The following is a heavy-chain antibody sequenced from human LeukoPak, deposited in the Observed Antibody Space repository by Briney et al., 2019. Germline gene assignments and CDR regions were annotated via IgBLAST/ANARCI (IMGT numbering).Heavy chain of an antibody. CDR3: AELGITMIGGV. V-gene: IGHV3-48*03. Sequence: GSLRLSCAATGFTFICYEMNWVRQAPGKGLEWVSYISSSGSTIYYADSVKGRFTISRDNAKNSLYLQMNSLRAEDTAVYYCAELGITMIGGVWGKGTTVTISS. J-gene: IGHJ6*04. D-gene: IGHD3-10*02. CDR1: GFTFICYE. CDR2: ISSSGSTI.